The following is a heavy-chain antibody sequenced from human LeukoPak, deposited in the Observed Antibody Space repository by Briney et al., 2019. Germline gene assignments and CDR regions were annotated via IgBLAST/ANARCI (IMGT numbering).Heavy chain of an antibody. CDR2: TNSDGRST. CDR3: AGASAAGIMLDS. D-gene: IGHD6-13*01. Sequence: XXSXXXXXFTFSSYWMHWVRQAPGKGLVWVSRTNSDGRSTNYADSVKGRFTISRDNAKNTLYLQMNSLRAEDTAVYYCAGASAAGIMLDSWGQGTLVTVSS. J-gene: IGHJ4*02. CDR1: XFTFSSYW. V-gene: IGHV3-74*01.